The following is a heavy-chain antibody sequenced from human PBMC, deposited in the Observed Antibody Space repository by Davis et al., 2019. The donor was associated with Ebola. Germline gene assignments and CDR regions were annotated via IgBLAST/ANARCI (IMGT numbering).Heavy chain of an antibody. CDR1: GVTVRHNH. D-gene: IGHD4-23*01. CDR2: LRYDGRT. Sequence: GGSLRLSCAVSGVTVRHNHVTCVRQAQGKVLQWVSILRYDGRTFYTDPSKGRFTISRDSFKNTVYLQMNSLTSDDTAVYYCGGFGGNSKWGQGTLVAVSS. V-gene: IGHV3-53*05. J-gene: IGHJ4*02. CDR3: GGFGGNSK.